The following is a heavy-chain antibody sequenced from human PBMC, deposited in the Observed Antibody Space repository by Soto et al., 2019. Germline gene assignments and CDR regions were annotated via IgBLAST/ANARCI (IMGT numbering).Heavy chain of an antibody. V-gene: IGHV3-15*01. CDR3: TTAAILTGYFINPDYYGMDV. J-gene: IGHJ6*02. CDR2: IKSKTDGGTT. D-gene: IGHD3-9*01. CDR1: GFTFSNAW. Sequence: PGGSLRLSCAASGFTFSNAWMSWVGRAPGKGLEGVGRIKSKTDGGTTDYAAPVKGRFTISRDDSKNTLYLQMNSLKTEDTAVYYCTTAAILTGYFINPDYYGMDVWGQGTTVTVSS.